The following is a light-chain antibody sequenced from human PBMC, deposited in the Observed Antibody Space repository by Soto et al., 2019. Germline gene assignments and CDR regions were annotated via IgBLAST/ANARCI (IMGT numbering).Light chain of an antibody. J-gene: IGKJ4*01. Sequence: EIVLTQSPATLSLSPGERATLSCRASQSVSSYLAWYQQKPGQAPRLLIYDASNRATGIPDRFSGSGSGTDFTLTISSREPEDFAVYYCQQRSNWPPLTFGGGTKVEIK. CDR1: QSVSSY. V-gene: IGKV3-11*01. CDR3: QQRSNWPPLT. CDR2: DAS.